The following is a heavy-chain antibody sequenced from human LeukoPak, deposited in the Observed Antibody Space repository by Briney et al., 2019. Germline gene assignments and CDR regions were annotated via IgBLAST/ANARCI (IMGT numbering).Heavy chain of an antibody. CDR1: GVSIRSSTYY. CDR2: VYYSGST. CDR3: AGQAISGYDPPPFDS. J-gene: IGHJ4*02. Sequence: SETLSLTCTVSGVSIRSSTYYWGWIRQPPGKGLDWIGNVYYSGSTYYNPSLKSRVTISVDTSKNQISLKLNSVTAADTAGYYCAGQAISGYDPPPFDSWGQGTLVTVSS. D-gene: IGHD5-12*01. V-gene: IGHV4-39*01.